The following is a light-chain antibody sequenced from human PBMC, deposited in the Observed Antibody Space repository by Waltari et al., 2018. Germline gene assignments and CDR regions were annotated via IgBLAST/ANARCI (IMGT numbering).Light chain of an antibody. CDR2: TAN. J-gene: IGLJ3*02. Sequence: TVVTQAPSLSVSPGGQVTLTCALSSASLPTPSSAPWYQPTPGQAPRTPRYTANARSAGVPDRFSGSILGNTAALTITGAQADDESDYYCALYMGSGIWVFGGVTRLTVL. CDR3: ALYMGSGIWV. CDR1: SASLPTPSS. V-gene: IGLV8-61*01.